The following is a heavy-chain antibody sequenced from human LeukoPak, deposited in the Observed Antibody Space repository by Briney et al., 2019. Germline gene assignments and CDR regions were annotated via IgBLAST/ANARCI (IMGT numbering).Heavy chain of an antibody. CDR1: GFTVSNTY. CDR2: IYSGGGT. CDR3: ASSYCSGGSCYPLGPRIDY. V-gene: IGHV3-53*05. Sequence: GGSLRLSCAASGFTVSNTYMSWARQAPGKGLEWVSLIYSGGGTYSADSVKGRFTISRDNSKNTLYLQMNSLRAEDTAVYYCASSYCSGGSCYPLGPRIDYWGQGTLVTVSS. D-gene: IGHD2-15*01. J-gene: IGHJ4*02.